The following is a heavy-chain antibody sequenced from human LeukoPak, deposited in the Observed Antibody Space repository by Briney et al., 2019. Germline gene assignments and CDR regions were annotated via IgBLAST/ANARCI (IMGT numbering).Heavy chain of an antibody. V-gene: IGHV4-61*02. D-gene: IGHD3-22*01. Sequence: SETLSLTCTVSGGSISSGSYYWSWIRQPAGKGLEWIGRIYTSGSTNYNPSLKSRVTISVDTSKNQFSLKLSSVTAADTAVYYCARVEVDYYDSSGYYYDDYWGQGTLVTVSS. CDR2: IYTSGST. CDR1: GGSISSGSYY. J-gene: IGHJ4*02. CDR3: ARVEVDYYDSSGYYYDDY.